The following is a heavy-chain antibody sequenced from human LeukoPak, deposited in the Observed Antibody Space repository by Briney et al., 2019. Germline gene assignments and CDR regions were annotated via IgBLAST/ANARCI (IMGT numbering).Heavy chain of an antibody. CDR2: ISGSGGST. V-gene: IGHV3-23*01. D-gene: IGHD3-22*01. Sequence: GGSLRLSCAASGFTFSSYAMSWVRQAPGKGLEWVSAISGSGGSTYYADSVKGRFTISRDNSKNTLYLQMYSLRAEDTAVYYCARGLVYDSSGYPTWGQGTPVTVSS. CDR1: GFTFSSYA. CDR3: ARGLVYDSSGYPT. J-gene: IGHJ5*02.